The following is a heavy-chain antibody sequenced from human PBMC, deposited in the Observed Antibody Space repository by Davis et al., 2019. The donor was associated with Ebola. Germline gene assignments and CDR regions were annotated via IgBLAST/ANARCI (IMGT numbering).Heavy chain of an antibody. CDR1: GFTFSSYG. CDR2: IWYDGSNK. V-gene: IGHV3-33*01. Sequence: PGGSLRLSCAASGFTFSSYGMHWVRQAPGKGLEWVAVIWYDGSNKYYADSVKGRFTISRDNSKNTLYLQMNSLRAEDTAVYYCTTAPLGYCSGGSCYPGGWGQGTLVTVSS. D-gene: IGHD2-15*01. CDR3: TTAPLGYCSGGSCYPGG. J-gene: IGHJ4*02.